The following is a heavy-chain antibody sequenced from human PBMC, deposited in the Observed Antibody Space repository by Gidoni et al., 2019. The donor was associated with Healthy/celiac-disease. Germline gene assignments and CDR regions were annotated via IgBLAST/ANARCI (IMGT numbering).Heavy chain of an antibody. V-gene: IGHV1-69*01. CDR2: IIPIFGTE. D-gene: IGHD4-17*01. CDR1: GGTFSSYA. CDR3: ARKDYGDSGGGTYGMDV. Sequence: QVQPVQSGAEVKKPGSSVKVSCKASGGTFSSYAISWVRQAPGQGLEGMGGIIPIFGTENYAQKFQGRVTITADESTSTAYMELSSLRSEDTAVYYCARKDYGDSGGGTYGMDVWGQGTTVTVSS. J-gene: IGHJ6*02.